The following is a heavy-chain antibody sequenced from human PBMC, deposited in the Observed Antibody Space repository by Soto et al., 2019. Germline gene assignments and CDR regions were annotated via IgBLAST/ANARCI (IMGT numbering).Heavy chain of an antibody. D-gene: IGHD6-19*01. V-gene: IGHV3-23*01. J-gene: IGHJ4*02. CDR2: ISDSGATT. CDR3: AKGWQVRGGQFDY. CDR1: GFTFSNYV. Sequence: EVQLLESGGNLVQPGGSLRLSCVASGFTFSNYVMSWVRQAPGKGLEWVSGISDSGATTYSADFVKGRFTISRDNSKNTLYHQMNSLRVEDTAVYYCAKGWQVRGGQFDYWGQGTLVSVSS.